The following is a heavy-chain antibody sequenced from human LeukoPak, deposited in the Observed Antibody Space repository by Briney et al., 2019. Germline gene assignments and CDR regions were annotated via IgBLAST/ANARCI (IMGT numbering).Heavy chain of an antibody. Sequence: PSQTLSLTCSVSGGFIRSGGYYWSWVRQLPGKGLEWIGYIYYSGSTYYNPSLKSRVTMSIDTSKNQFSLKLSSVTAADTAVYYCASYYYDTSDYSEKSSLDYWGQGTLVTVSS. CDR2: IYYSGST. CDR1: GGFIRSGGYY. J-gene: IGHJ4*02. V-gene: IGHV4-31*03. CDR3: ASYYYDTSDYSEKSSLDY. D-gene: IGHD3-22*01.